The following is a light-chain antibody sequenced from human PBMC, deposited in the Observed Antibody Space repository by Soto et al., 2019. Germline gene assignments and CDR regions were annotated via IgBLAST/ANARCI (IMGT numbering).Light chain of an antibody. CDR3: QKYDSYSLT. CDR1: QSISSW. V-gene: IGKV1-5*01. J-gene: IGKJ1*01. Sequence: DIQMTQSPSTLSASVGDRVTITCRASQSISSWLAWYQQKPGKAPKLLIYDASSLESGVPSRFSGSGSGTEFTLTIISLQPVDSATYYCQKYDSYSLTFGQGTKVDI. CDR2: DAS.